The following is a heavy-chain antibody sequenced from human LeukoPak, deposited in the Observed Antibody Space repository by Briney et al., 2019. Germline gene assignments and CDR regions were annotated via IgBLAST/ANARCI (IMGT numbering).Heavy chain of an antibody. CDR3: AKDSDYDILTGYYNPFDY. V-gene: IGHV3-9*01. J-gene: IGHJ4*02. Sequence: GGSLRLSCAASGFTFGDYAMHWVRQVPGKGLEWVSSISWNSGSIGYGDSVKGRFTISRDNARNFLYLQMNSLRAEDTAVYYCAKDSDYDILTGYYNPFDYWGQGTLVTVSS. CDR2: ISWNSGSI. D-gene: IGHD3-9*01. CDR1: GFTFGDYA.